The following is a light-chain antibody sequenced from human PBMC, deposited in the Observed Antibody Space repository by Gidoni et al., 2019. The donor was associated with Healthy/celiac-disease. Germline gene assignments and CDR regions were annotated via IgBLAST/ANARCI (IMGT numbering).Light chain of an antibody. CDR3: QQSYSTPRT. CDR1: QSISSY. V-gene: IGKV1-39*01. Sequence: DIQMTQSPSSLSASVGDRVTITCRASQSISSYLNWYQQKPGKAPKLPIYSASSLQSGVPPRFSCSGSGTAFTLTIRSLLPEDFATYYCQQSYSTPRTFGQXTKVEIK. CDR2: SAS. J-gene: IGKJ1*01.